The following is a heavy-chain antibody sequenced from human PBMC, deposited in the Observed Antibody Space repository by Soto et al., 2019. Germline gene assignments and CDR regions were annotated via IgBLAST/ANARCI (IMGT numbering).Heavy chain of an antibody. V-gene: IGHV4-34*01. Sequence: SETLSLTCAVYGGSFSGYYWSWIRQPPGKGLEWIGEINHSGSTNYNPSLKSRVTISVDTSKNQFSLKLSSVTAADTAVYYCARGPYCSSASCYGDFDYWGQGTLVTVSS. J-gene: IGHJ4*02. CDR2: INHSGST. D-gene: IGHD2-2*01. CDR3: ARGPYCSSASCYGDFDY. CDR1: GGSFSGYY.